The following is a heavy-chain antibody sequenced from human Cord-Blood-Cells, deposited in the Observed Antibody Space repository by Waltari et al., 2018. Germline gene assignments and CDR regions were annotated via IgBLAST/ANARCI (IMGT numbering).Heavy chain of an antibody. Sequence: QVQLQQWGAGLLKPSETLSLTCDVYGGSFSGYYWSWIRQPPGKGLEWIGEINHSGSTNYNPSLKIQITISVYTSNNQFSLKLSSVTAADTAVYYCSRGRRAARDDAFDILSQFTIVTVSS. V-gene: IGHV4-34*01. J-gene: IGHJ3*02. CDR2: INHSGST. CDR1: GGSFSGYY. D-gene: IGHD6-6*01. CDR3: SRGRRAARDDAFDI.